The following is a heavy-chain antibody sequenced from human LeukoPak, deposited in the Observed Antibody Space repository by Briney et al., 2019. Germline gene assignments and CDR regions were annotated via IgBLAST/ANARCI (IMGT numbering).Heavy chain of an antibody. D-gene: IGHD3-10*01. J-gene: IGHJ4*02. V-gene: IGHV3-30*04. CDR1: GFAFSSYT. Sequence: PAGSLRLSCAASGFAFSSYTMHWVRQAPAKGLEWVAVISYDGSNKYSADSVKGRFTISRDNSKNTLYLQMNSLRAEDTAVYYCARDLSGDRSYDSGFDSWGQGTLVTVSS. CDR3: ARDLSGDRSYDSGFDS. CDR2: ISYDGSNK.